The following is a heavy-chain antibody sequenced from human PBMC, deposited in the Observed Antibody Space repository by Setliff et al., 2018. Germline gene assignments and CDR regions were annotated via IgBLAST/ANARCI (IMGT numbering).Heavy chain of an antibody. CDR1: GGTFSSYA. J-gene: IGHJ5*02. CDR3: ARDGDFWSGYYIQGRFDP. CDR2: IIPIFGTA. D-gene: IGHD3-3*01. Sequence: SVKVSCKASGGTFSSYAISWVRQAPGQGLEWMGGIIPIFGTANYAQKFQGRVTITADESTSAAYMELSSLRSEDTAVYYCARDGDFWSGYYIQGRFDPWGQGTLVTVSS. V-gene: IGHV1-69*13.